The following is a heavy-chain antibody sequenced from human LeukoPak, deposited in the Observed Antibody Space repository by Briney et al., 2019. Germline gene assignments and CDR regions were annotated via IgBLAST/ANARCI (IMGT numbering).Heavy chain of an antibody. CDR3: ARDLGSYYYDSSGYGNSNAFDI. V-gene: IGHV4-30-2*01. Sequence: SQTRSLTCTVSGGSISSGGYYWSWIRQPPGKGLEWIGYIYHSGSTYYNPSLKSRVTISVDRSKNQFSLKLSSVTAADTAVYYCARDLGSYYYDSSGYGNSNAFDIWGQGTMVTVSS. CDR2: IYHSGST. J-gene: IGHJ3*02. CDR1: GGSISSGGYY. D-gene: IGHD3-22*01.